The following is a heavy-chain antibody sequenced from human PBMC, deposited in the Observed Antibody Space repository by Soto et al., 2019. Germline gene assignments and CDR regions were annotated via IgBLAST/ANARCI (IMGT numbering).Heavy chain of an antibody. D-gene: IGHD6-19*01. V-gene: IGHV1-69*02. CDR2: IIPILGIA. J-gene: IGHJ3*02. Sequence: QVQLVQSGAEVKKPGSSVKVSCKASGGTFSSYTISWVRQAPGQGLEWMGRIIPILGIANYAQKFQGRVRITADKSTSPAYMELSSLRSEDTAVYYCARGTTVAADYDAFDIWGQGTMVTVSS. CDR3: ARGTTVAADYDAFDI. CDR1: GGTFSSYT.